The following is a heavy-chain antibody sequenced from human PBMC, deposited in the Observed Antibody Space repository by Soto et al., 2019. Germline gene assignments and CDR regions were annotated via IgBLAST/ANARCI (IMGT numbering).Heavy chain of an antibody. D-gene: IGHD3-3*01. CDR3: ASPRHGNYDFLSGYYALDY. Sequence: NPSETLSLNCTVSGGSISSIGSYWGWVRQPPGKGLLWIVSFYYTGGTYSTYYNPSLKSRVPISVDTPEWQFSLNLRSVTAADTAVYYCASPRHGNYDFLSGYYALDYWSQGTLVTVSS. V-gene: IGHV4-39*01. CDR2: FYYTGGT. CDR1: GGSISSIGSY. J-gene: IGHJ4*02.